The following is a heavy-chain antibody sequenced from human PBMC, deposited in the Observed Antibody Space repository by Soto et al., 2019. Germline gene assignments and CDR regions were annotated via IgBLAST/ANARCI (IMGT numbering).Heavy chain of an antibody. D-gene: IGHD3-3*01. V-gene: IGHV3-23*01. CDR2: ISASGDST. CDR1: GFTFSSHA. J-gene: IGHJ4*02. Sequence: PGGSLRLSCAASGFTFSSHAMSWVRQAPGKRLEWVSSISASGDSTYYADSVKGRFAISTDNSKNTVSLQMSSLRAEDTAVYYCAKSGDNFWSAYFHWGQGTLVTVS. CDR3: AKSGDNFWSAYFH.